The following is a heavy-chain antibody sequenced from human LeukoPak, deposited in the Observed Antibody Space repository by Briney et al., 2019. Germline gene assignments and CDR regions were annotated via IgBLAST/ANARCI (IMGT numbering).Heavy chain of an antibody. CDR2: IYYSGST. V-gene: IGHV4-30-4*08. Sequence: QVQLQESGPGLVNPSQTLSLPCTVSGGCFSAGDYYCAWIRRPPGMALGWIGYIYYSGSTYYNPSLKSRVTISVETSKNQFSLKLSSVTAADTAVYYCARTTIEEGFDYWGQGTLVTVSS. D-gene: IGHD5-12*01. CDR1: GGCFSAGDYY. CDR3: ARTTIEEGFDY. J-gene: IGHJ4*02.